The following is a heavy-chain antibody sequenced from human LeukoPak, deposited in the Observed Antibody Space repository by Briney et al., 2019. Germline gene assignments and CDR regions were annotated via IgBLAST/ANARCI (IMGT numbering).Heavy chain of an antibody. Sequence: SETLSLTCTVSGGSISSSSYYWGWIRQPPGKGLEWIGSIYYTGTTYYNPSLTSRVTISVDMSKNQFSLRLTSVTAADTAVFYCARQQCNGGSCYSRAIWFDPWGQGTLVTVSS. V-gene: IGHV4-39*01. CDR1: GGSISSSSYY. CDR2: IYYTGTT. CDR3: ARQQCNGGSCYSRAIWFDP. J-gene: IGHJ5*02. D-gene: IGHD2-15*01.